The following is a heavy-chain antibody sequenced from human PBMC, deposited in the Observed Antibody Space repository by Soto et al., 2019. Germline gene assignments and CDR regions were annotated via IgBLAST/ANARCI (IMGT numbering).Heavy chain of an antibody. J-gene: IGHJ4*02. CDR2: ISYDGSNK. D-gene: IGHD3-3*01. CDR1: GFTFSSYG. Sequence: PGGSLRLSCAASGFTFSSYGMHWVRQAPGKGLEWVAVISYDGSNKYYADSVKGRFTISRDNSKNTLYLQMNSLRAEDTAVYYCAKGAALVLRFLEWLFHPFDYWCQGTLVTVSS. V-gene: IGHV3-30*18. CDR3: AKGAALVLRFLEWLFHPFDY.